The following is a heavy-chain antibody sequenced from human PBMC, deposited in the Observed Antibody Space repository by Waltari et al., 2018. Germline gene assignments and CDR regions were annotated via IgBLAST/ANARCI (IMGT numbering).Heavy chain of an antibody. V-gene: IGHV1-18*01. J-gene: IGHJ6*02. CDR1: GFSLSRYG. Sequence: QVQLVQSGPEVKKPGAPVKVSCKPFGFSLSRYGICWGRPAPGQGLEWVGWGSTVNANRKYAQTFQDRVTMTADPSTNTAYMELKTLTSDDTAVYYCARDSGNDFWSGYYGMDVWGQGTTVTVSS. CDR2: GSTVNANR. CDR3: ARDSGNDFWSGYYGMDV. D-gene: IGHD3-3*01.